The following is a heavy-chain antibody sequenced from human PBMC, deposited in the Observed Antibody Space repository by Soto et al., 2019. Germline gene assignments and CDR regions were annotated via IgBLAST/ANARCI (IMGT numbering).Heavy chain of an antibody. CDR1: GFSLSNYG. V-gene: IGHV3-15*07. J-gene: IGHJ4*01. Sequence: GSLRLYCAASGFSLSNYGINWVRQAPGKGLEWVGRIKSKTDGGTTDYAEPVKGRFAISRDDSNNMVYLQMNSLKIEDTAVYYCTTDSYSTIIIVRFDYWGHGTLVTVSS. CDR2: IKSKTDGGTT. D-gene: IGHD3-22*01. CDR3: TTDSYSTIIIVRFDY.